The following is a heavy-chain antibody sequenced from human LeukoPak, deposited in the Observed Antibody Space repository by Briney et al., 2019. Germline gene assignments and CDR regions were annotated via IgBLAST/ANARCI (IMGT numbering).Heavy chain of an antibody. J-gene: IGHJ4*02. CDR1: GFTFNNYG. CDR2: IRYDGNNK. D-gene: IGHD3-22*01. Sequence: GGSLRLSCAASGFTFNNYGMNWVRQAPGKGLEWVAFIRYDGNNKYYADSVKGRFTISRDNSKNTLYLQMNSLRAEDTAVYYCAKGDSSGYPYYFDYWGQGTLVTVSS. CDR3: AKGDSSGYPYYFDY. V-gene: IGHV3-30*02.